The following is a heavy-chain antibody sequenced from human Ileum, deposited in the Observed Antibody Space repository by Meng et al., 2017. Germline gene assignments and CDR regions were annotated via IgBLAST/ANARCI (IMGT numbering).Heavy chain of an antibody. CDR2: IYYSGTT. CDR1: GGSINSGSYY. D-gene: IGHD3-10*01. V-gene: IGHV4-31*03. J-gene: IGHJ4*02. CDR3: ARGSSWLGNYRSLNFFDF. Sequence: QVQLQESGPGLVKPSQTLSLTCTVSGGSINSGSYYWNWIRQVPEKGLEWIGFIYYSGTTYYNPSLKSRLSMSLDTSKNQFSLNLTSATAADTAIYFCARGSSWLGNYRSLNFFDFWGQGALVTVFS.